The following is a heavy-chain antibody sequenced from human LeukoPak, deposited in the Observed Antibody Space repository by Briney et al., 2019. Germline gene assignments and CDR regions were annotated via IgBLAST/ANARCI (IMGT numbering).Heavy chain of an antibody. V-gene: IGHV1-2*02. J-gene: IGHJ4*01. CDR1: GYTFTAYY. Sequence: ASVQVSCKASGYTFTAYYMHWVHQAPGQGLEWVGWINPYSGGTNYAQKFQGRVTMTRDTSISTAYMELSSLRSDDAAVYYCASTENCDYWGQGTLVSVSS. CDR2: INPYSGGT. CDR3: ASTENCDY.